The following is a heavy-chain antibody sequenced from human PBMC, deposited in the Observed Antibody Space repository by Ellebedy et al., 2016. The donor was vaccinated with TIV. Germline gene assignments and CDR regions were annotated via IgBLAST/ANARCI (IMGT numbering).Heavy chain of an antibody. CDR3: ARVRRASSGMDV. D-gene: IGHD6-13*01. CDR1: GYIFTAYY. CDR2: INPDSGGT. V-gene: IGHV1-2*02. J-gene: IGHJ6*02. Sequence: ASVKVSCKTSGYIFTAYYIHWVRQAPGQGLEWMGWINPDSGGTNFAQKFQDRVSMTRDTSVSTAYMELSRLDSDDTAVYYCARVRRASSGMDVWGQGNPGHRLL.